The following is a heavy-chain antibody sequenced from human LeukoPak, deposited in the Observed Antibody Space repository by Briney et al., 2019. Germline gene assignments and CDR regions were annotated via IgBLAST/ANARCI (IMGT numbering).Heavy chain of an antibody. V-gene: IGHV3-23*01. J-gene: IGHJ4*02. CDR2: ISGSGGRT. CDR1: GITFSNYA. CDR3: AKGHYDFRDY. D-gene: IGHD3-3*01. Sequence: GGSLRLSCAASGITFSNYAMSWVRQAPGTGLEWVSAISGSGGRTYYADSVKGRFTISRDTSSNTLYLQMNSLRAEDTALYYCAKGHYDFRDYWGQGTLVTVSS.